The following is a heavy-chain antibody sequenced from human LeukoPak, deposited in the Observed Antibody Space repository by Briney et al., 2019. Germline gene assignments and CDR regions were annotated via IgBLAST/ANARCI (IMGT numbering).Heavy chain of an antibody. D-gene: IGHD3-22*01. Sequence: PGGSLRLSCAASGFTFSSYAMHWVRQAPGKGLEWVAVISYDGSNKYYAESVKGRFTISRDNSKNTLYLQMNSLRTEDTAVYYCARAYYYGVPFDYWGQGTLVTVSS. CDR1: GFTFSSYA. CDR2: ISYDGSNK. J-gene: IGHJ4*02. CDR3: ARAYYYGVPFDY. V-gene: IGHV3-30-3*01.